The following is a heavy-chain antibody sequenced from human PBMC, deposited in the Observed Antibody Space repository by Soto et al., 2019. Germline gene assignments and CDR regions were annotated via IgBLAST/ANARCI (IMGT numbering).Heavy chain of an antibody. Sequence: QVQLQQWGAGLLKPSETLSLTCTVYGGSFSGNYWSWIRQPPGMGLEWIGEISHSGSGTNYNPSLQSRVTISVDTYKNQFSLKLSSVTAADTAMYYCARGHLPGGNTFYYDYWGQGTLVTVSS. V-gene: IGHV4-34*01. CDR3: ARGHLPGGNTFYYDY. CDR2: ISHSGSGT. D-gene: IGHD2-15*01. J-gene: IGHJ4*02. CDR1: GGSFSGNY.